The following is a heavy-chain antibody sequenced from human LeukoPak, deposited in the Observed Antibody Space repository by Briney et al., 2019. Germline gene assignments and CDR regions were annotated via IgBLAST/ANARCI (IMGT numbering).Heavy chain of an antibody. CDR2: IIPIFATA. CDR1: GGTFHSYG. D-gene: IGHD1-26*01. J-gene: IGHJ4*02. V-gene: IGHV1-69*01. CDR3: ARGAPTLGQEIAY. Sequence: SVKVSCKASGGTFHSYGISWVRQAPGQGLEWMGGIIPIFATANYAQKFQGRVTITADEPTSTAYMELSSLRSEDTAVYYCARGAPTLGQEIAYWGQGTLVTVSS.